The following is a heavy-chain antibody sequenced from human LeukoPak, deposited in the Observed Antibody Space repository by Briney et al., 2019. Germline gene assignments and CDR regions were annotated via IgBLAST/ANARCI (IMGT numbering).Heavy chain of an antibody. CDR1: GGPISSYY. V-gene: IGHV4-59*01. D-gene: IGHD5-24*01. Sequence: SETLSLTCTVSGGPISSYYWSWIRQPPGKGLEWIGYIYYSGSTNYNPSLKSRVNISVDTSKNQFSLKLSSVTAADTAVYYCARDPDGYKFFDYWGRGRQVTVSS. CDR2: IYYSGST. J-gene: IGHJ4*02. CDR3: ARDPDGYKFFDY.